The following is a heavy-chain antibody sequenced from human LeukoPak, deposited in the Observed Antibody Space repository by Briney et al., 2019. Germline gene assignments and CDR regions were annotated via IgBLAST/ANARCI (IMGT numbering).Heavy chain of an antibody. Sequence: GGSLRLSCAASGFTFSSYWMSWVRQAPGKGLEWVANIKQDGSEKYYVDSVKGRFTISRDNAKNSLYLQMNSLRAEDTAVYYCARDSVVRGVIITTANYYYGMDVWGQGTTVTASS. CDR3: ARDSVVRGVIITTANYYYGMDV. CDR2: IKQDGSEK. V-gene: IGHV3-7*01. D-gene: IGHD3-10*01. J-gene: IGHJ6*02. CDR1: GFTFSSYW.